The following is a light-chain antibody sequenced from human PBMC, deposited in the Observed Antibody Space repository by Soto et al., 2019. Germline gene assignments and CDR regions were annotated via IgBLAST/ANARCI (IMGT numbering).Light chain of an antibody. CDR1: SSDIGGYNY. V-gene: IGLV2-14*01. CDR2: GVT. J-gene: IGLJ1*01. Sequence: QSVLTQPASVSESPGQSITISCAGTSSDIGGYNYVSWYQQHPDKAPKLMIYGVTNRPSGVSDRFSGSESGNTASLTISGLQAEDEADYYCTSYTSSSTYVFGTGTKLTVL. CDR3: TSYTSSSTYV.